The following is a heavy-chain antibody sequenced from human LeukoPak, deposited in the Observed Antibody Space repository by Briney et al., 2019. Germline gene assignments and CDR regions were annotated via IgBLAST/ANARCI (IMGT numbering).Heavy chain of an antibody. V-gene: IGHV1-69*05. J-gene: IGHJ4*02. CDR3: ARGHPDGYQLLI. Sequence: AASVKVSCKASGGTFSSYAISWVRQAPGQGLEWMGGIIPIFGTANYAQKFQGRVTITTDESTSTAYMELSSLRSEDTAVYYCARGHPDGYQLLIWGQGTLVTVSS. CDR1: GGTFSSYA. CDR2: IIPIFGTA. D-gene: IGHD2-2*01.